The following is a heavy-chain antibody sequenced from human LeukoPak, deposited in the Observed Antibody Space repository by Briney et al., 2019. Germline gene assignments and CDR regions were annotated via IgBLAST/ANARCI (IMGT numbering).Heavy chain of an antibody. D-gene: IGHD3-22*01. J-gene: IGHJ4*02. V-gene: IGHV4-4*07. CDR1: GGSISSYY. CDR3: ARVRYSDSSVLTRKRSYYFDY. CDR2: VSTSGST. Sequence: SETLSLTCTVSGGSISSYYWSWIRQPAGKGLESIGHVSTSGSTNYNPSLKSRVTMSVDTSKNQFSLKLSSVTAADTAVYYCARVRYSDSSVLTRKRSYYFDYWGQGTLVAVSS.